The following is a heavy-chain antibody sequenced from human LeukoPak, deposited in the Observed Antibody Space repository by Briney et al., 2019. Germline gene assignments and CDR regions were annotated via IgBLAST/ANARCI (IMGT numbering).Heavy chain of an antibody. Sequence: ASVKVSCKVSGYTLTELSMHWVRQAPGRGLEWMGGFDPEDGETIYAQKFQGRVTITADESTSTAYMELSSLRSEDTAVYYCARDTYSYGFDYWGQGTLVTVSS. D-gene: IGHD5-18*01. CDR2: FDPEDGET. CDR3: ARDTYSYGFDY. J-gene: IGHJ4*02. V-gene: IGHV1-24*01. CDR1: GYTLTELS.